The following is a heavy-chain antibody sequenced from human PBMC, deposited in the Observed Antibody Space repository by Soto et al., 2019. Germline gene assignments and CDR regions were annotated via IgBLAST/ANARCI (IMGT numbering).Heavy chain of an antibody. V-gene: IGHV3-33*01. J-gene: IGHJ4*02. D-gene: IGHD3-10*01. CDR2: IWYDGSNK. Sequence: GGSLRLSCAASGFTFSSYGMHWVRQAPGKGLEWVAVIWYDGSNKYYADSVKGRFTISRDNSKNTLYLQMNSLRAEDTAVYYCARPMVRGVMEFLSYFDYWGQGTLVTVSS. CDR1: GFTFSSYG. CDR3: ARPMVRGVMEFLSYFDY.